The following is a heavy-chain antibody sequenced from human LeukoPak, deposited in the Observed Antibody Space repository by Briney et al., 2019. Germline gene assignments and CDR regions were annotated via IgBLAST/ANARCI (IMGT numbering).Heavy chain of an antibody. Sequence: ASVKVSCKASGYTFSNSYIHWVRQAPGQGLEWMGSMNPKSGGTKYAQKFQGRVSMTRDTSISTAYMVLASLTSDDTAVYYCARAGGRSWFDPWGQGTLVTVSS. CDR1: GYTFSNSY. J-gene: IGHJ5*02. V-gene: IGHV1-2*02. D-gene: IGHD1-26*01. CDR3: ARAGGRSWFDP. CDR2: MNPKSGGT.